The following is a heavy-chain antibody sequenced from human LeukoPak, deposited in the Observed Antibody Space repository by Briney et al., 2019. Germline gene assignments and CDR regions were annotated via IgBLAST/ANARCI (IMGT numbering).Heavy chain of an antibody. V-gene: IGHV4-38-2*02. CDR3: AREFYGDYGPYYFDY. Sequence: LRLSCAASGFTFSDYYMSWIRQAPGKGLEWIGSIYYSGSTYYNPSLKSRVTISVDTSKNQFSLKLSSVTAADTAVYYCAREFYGDYGPYYFDYWGQGTLVTVSS. J-gene: IGHJ4*02. CDR2: IYYSGST. CDR1: GFTFSDYY. D-gene: IGHD4-17*01.